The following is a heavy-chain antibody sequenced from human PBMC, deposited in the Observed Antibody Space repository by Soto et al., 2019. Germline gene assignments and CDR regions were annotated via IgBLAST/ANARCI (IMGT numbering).Heavy chain of an antibody. CDR1: GFTISSYW. D-gene: IGHD6-13*01. V-gene: IGHV3-7*03. CDR3: ARDGDRSSWCDH. CDR2: IKQDGSEK. Sequence: EVQLVESGGGLVQPGGSLRLSCAASGFTISSYWMSWVRQAPGKGLEWVANIKQDGSEKYYVDSVKGRFTISRDNAKNSLYLQMNSLRAEDTAVYYCARDGDRSSWCDHWGQGTLVTVSS. J-gene: IGHJ5*02.